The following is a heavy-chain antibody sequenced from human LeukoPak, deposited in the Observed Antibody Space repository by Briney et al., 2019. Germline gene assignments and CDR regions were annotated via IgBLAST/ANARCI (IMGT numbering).Heavy chain of an antibody. CDR1: GFTFSNAW. D-gene: IGHD1-26*01. V-gene: IGHV3-15*07. J-gene: IGHJ4*02. CDR3: TTRGGWELPGGFDY. Sequence: GGSLRLSCAASGFTFSNAWMNWVRQAPGKGLEWVGRIKSKTDGGTTDYAAPVKGRFTISRDDSKNTLYLQKNSLKTEDTAVYYCTTRGGWELPGGFDYWGQGTLVTVSS. CDR2: IKSKTDGGTT.